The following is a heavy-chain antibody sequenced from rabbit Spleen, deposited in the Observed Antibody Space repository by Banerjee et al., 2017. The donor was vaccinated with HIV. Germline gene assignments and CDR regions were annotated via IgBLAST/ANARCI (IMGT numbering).Heavy chain of an antibody. CDR2: IYISSGST. CDR1: GVSFSNNHY. V-gene: IGHV1S40*01. J-gene: IGHJ6*01. Sequence: QSLEESGGGLVKPGASLTLTCTASGVSFSNNHYMCWVRQAPGKGLEWIGCIYISSGSTYYAIWAKGRFTISKTSSTTVTLQMTSLTAADTATYFCAREYGGDGACMDLWGPGTLVTVS. D-gene: IGHD2-1*01. CDR3: AREYGGDGACMDL.